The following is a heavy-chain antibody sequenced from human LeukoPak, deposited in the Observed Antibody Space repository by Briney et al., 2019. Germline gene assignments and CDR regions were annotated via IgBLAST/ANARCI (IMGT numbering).Heavy chain of an antibody. Sequence: GGSLRLSCVDSGFGFSNAWMNWVRQAPGKGLEWVARIRSKTDGGKTEYAAPVKGRFTISRDDSENTLYLQMNSLKTEDTAVYYCTTTDSIGWLTPLDYYYYGMDLWGQGTTVTVSS. V-gene: IGHV3-15*07. CDR3: TTTDSIGWLTPLDYYYYGMDL. CDR1: GFGFSNAW. J-gene: IGHJ6*02. D-gene: IGHD5-18*01. CDR2: IRSKTDGGKT.